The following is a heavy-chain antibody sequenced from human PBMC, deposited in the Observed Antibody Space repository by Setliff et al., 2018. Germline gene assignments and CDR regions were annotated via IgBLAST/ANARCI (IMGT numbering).Heavy chain of an antibody. CDR1: GGSIRSHY. CDR2: ISYSGIT. J-gene: IGHJ1*01. V-gene: IGHV4-59*11. D-gene: IGHD1-1*01. CDR3: VREGYSEYFQD. Sequence: PSETLSLTCSVSGGSIRSHYWSWIRQPPGKGLEWIGFISYSGITTYNVSLKSRASISVDTSKNQLSLTLSSVTAADTAVYYCVREGYSEYFQDWGRGTLVTVSS.